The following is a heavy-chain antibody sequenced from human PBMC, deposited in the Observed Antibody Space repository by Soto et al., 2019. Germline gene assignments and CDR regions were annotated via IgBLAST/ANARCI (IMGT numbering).Heavy chain of an antibody. CDR1: GVTFSSYW. J-gene: IGHJ4*02. D-gene: IGHD6-19*01. V-gene: IGHV3-74*01. Sequence: PGGSLRLSCAASGVTFSSYWMHWVRQAPGKGLVWVSRINSDGSTTSYADSVKGRFTTSRDNAKNTLFLQMNSLRAEDTAVYYCARRDIAVTGHWGQGTLVTVSS. CDR2: INSDGSTT. CDR3: ARRDIAVTGH.